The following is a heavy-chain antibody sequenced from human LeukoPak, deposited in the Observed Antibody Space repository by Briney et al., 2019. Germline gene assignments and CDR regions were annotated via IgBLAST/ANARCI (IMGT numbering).Heavy chain of an antibody. CDR2: MNPNSGNT. Sequence: GASVKVSCKASGSTFTSYDINWVRQATGQGLEWMGWMNPNSGNTGYAQKFQGRVTMTRNTSISTAYMELSSLRSEDTAVYYCARGTQFGYYYGMDVWGQGTTVTVSS. CDR1: GSTFTSYD. D-gene: IGHD3-10*01. J-gene: IGHJ6*02. V-gene: IGHV1-8*01. CDR3: ARGTQFGYYYGMDV.